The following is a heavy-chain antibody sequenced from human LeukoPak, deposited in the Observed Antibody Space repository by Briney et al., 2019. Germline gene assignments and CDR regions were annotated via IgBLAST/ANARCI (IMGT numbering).Heavy chain of an antibody. Sequence: GGSLRLSCAASGFTFRSYGMHWVRQAPGKGLEWVGRIKSKTSGGTTDYAAPVKGRFAISREDSKNTLYLQMNSLKTEDAAVYYCTTEGYTYGYHSFDIWGQGTMVTVSS. D-gene: IGHD5-18*01. V-gene: IGHV3-15*01. J-gene: IGHJ3*02. CDR1: GFTFRSYG. CDR3: TTEGYTYGYHSFDI. CDR2: IKSKTSGGTT.